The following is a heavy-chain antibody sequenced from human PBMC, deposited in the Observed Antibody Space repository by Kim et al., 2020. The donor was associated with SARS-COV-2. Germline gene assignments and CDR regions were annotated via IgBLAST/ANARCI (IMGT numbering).Heavy chain of an antibody. J-gene: IGHJ3*02. CDR1: GFTFSTYG. CDR3: ARDDNYDDNGLDI. D-gene: IGHD3-16*01. CDR2: IVNDGTNT. V-gene: IGHV3-33*01. Sequence: GGSLRLSCAASGFTFSTYGMHWVRQGPGKGLEWVADIVNDGTNTYYADSVKGRFTISRDNSKNTLNLEMNSLRAEDTAVYYCARDDNYDDNGLDICGRGTMVTVSS.